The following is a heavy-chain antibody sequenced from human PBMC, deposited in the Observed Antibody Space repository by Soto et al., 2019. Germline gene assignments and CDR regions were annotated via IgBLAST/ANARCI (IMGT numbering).Heavy chain of an antibody. D-gene: IGHD6-6*01. J-gene: IGHJ5*02. V-gene: IGHV3-11*01. CDR3: VRDKYSSYVNYFDR. Sequence: LRLSCAGSGFTFRDYYMGWIRQAPGKGLEWVSYISSSGSTTYYAASVKGRFTISRDNAKNSLYLQVTSLRAEDTAIYYCVRDKYSSYVNYFDRWGQGTLVTVSS. CDR1: GFTFRDYY. CDR2: ISSSGSTT.